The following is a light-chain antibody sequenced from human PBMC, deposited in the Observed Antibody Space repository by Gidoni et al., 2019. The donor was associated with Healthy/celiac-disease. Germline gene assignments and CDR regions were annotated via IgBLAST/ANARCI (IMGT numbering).Light chain of an antibody. V-gene: IGKV1-39*01. J-gene: IGKJ5*01. CDR3: QQSYSTPIT. CDR2: AAS. Sequence: DIQMTQSPSSLSASVGDRVTITCRASQSISSYLNWYHQKPGKAPKLLIYAASSLQSGVPSRFSGSGSGTDFTLTISSLQPEDFATYYCQQSYSTPITFGQXTRLEIK. CDR1: QSISSY.